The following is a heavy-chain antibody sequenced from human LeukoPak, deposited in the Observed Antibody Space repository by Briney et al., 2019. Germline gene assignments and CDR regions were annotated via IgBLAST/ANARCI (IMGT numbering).Heavy chain of an antibody. CDR2: IIPIFGTA. J-gene: IGHJ5*02. Sequence: SVKVSCKASGYTFTSYYMHWVRQAPGQGLEWMGGIIPIFGTANYAQKFQGRVTITADESTSTAYMELSSLRSEDTAVYYCARMVCSSTSCYLGVVESNWFDPWGQGTLVTVSS. V-gene: IGHV1-69*13. D-gene: IGHD2-2*01. CDR3: ARMVCSSTSCYLGVVESNWFDP. CDR1: GYTFTSYY.